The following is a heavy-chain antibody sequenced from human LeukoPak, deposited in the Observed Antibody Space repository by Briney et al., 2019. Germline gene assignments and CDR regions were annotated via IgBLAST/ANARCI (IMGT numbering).Heavy chain of an antibody. CDR2: IYYSGST. V-gene: IGHV4-59*01. Sequence: SETLSLTCTVSGGSISSYYWSWIRQPPGKGLEWIGYIYYSGSTNYNPSLKSRVTISVDTSKNQFSLKLSSVTAADTAVYYCARWEGYSGYLDYWGQGTLVTVSS. CDR1: GGSISSYY. D-gene: IGHD5-12*01. J-gene: IGHJ4*02. CDR3: ARWEGYSGYLDY.